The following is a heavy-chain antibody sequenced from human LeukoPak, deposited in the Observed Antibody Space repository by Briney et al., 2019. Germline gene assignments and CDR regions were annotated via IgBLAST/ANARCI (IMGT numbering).Heavy chain of an antibody. V-gene: IGHV4-34*01. Sequence: SETLSLTCAVYGGSFSGYYWSWIRQPPGKGLEWIGEINHSGSTNYNPSLKSRVTISVDTSKNQFSLKLSSVTAADTAVHYCARGGAYCSGGSCYKLRYDIWGQGTMVTVSS. D-gene: IGHD2-15*01. J-gene: IGHJ3*02. CDR3: ARGGAYCSGGSCYKLRYDI. CDR1: GGSFSGYY. CDR2: INHSGST.